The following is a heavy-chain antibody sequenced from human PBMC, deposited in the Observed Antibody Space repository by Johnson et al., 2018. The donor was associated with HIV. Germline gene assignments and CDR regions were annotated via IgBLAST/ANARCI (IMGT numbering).Heavy chain of an antibody. CDR2: ISYDGSNK. CDR1: GFTFSSYA. V-gene: IGHV3-30*04. D-gene: IGHD1-26*01. J-gene: IGHJ3*02. CDR3: AREGAWEVRPGAFDI. Sequence: QVQLVESGGGVVQPGRSLRLSCAASGFTFSSYAMHWVRQAPGKGLEWVAVISYDGSNKYYADSVKGRFTISRDNSKNTLYLQMNSPRAEDTAVYYCAREGAWEVRPGAFDIWGQGTMVTVSS.